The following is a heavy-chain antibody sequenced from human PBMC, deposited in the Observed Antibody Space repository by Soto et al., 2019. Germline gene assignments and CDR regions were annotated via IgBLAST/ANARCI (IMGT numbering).Heavy chain of an antibody. V-gene: IGHV1-69*12. CDR3: ARFQGSSSWFSCTNWFDP. J-gene: IGHJ5*02. CDR1: GGTFSSYA. CDR2: IIPIFGTA. Sequence: QVQLVQSGAEVKKPGSSVKVSCKASGGTFSSYAISWVRQAPGQGLEWMGGIIPIFGTANYAQKFQGRVTITADEXTXTXXMELSSLRSEDTAVYYCARFQGSSSWFSCTNWFDPWGQGTLVTVSS. D-gene: IGHD6-13*01.